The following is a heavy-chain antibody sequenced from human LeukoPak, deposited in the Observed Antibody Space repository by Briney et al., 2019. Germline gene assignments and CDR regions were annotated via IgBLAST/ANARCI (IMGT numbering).Heavy chain of an antibody. CDR3: ARGGTKYCSSTSCQKFDY. CDR2: INHSGST. CDR1: GGSFSGYY. V-gene: IGHV4-34*01. D-gene: IGHD2-2*01. Sequence: SETLSLTCAVYGGSFSGYYWSWIRQPPGKGLEWLGEINHSGSTNYNPSLKSRVTISVDTSKNQFSLKLSSVTAADTAVYYCARGGTKYCSSTSCQKFDYWGQGTLVTVSS. J-gene: IGHJ4*02.